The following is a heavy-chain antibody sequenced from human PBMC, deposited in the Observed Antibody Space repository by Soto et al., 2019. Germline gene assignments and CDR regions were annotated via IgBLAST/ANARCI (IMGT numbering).Heavy chain of an antibody. D-gene: IGHD6-6*01. Sequence: QVQLVQSGAELKVAGSSVRVSCTASGGTFNTYTFSWVRQAPGQGLEWMGRIIPVLGISNYAQQFQGRIMIAANRSTSTTYLDLTGLTSEDTALYYCATEDRSSSLDDWGQGSLVTVSS. CDR3: ATEDRSSSLDD. CDR2: IIPVLGIS. J-gene: IGHJ4*02. CDR1: GGTFNTYT. V-gene: IGHV1-69*08.